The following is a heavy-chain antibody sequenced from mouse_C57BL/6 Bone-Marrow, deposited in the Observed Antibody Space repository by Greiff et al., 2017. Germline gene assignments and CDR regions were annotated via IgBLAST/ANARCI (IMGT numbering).Heavy chain of an antibody. V-gene: IGHV1-19*01. CDR2: INPYNGGT. Sequence: EVKLMESGPVLVKPGASVKMSCKASGYTFTDYYMNWVKQSHGKSLEWIGVINPYNGGTSYNQKFKGKATLTVDKSSSTSYMELNSLTSEDSAVYYCARSYYSNYRYFDYFDYWGQGTTLSVSS. J-gene: IGHJ2*01. CDR1: GYTFTDYY. CDR3: ARSYYSNYRYFDYFDY. D-gene: IGHD2-5*01.